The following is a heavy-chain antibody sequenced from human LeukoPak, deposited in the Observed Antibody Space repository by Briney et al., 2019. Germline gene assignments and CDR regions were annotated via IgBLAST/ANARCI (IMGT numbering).Heavy chain of an antibody. J-gene: IGHJ4*02. Sequence: PSETLSLTCTVSGGSISSYYWSWIRQPPGKGLEWIGYISYSGSTNYNPSLKSRVTISVDTSKNQFSLRLNSVTAADTAVYYCARVRAAARGVPGNYWGQGTLVTVSS. D-gene: IGHD1-26*01. CDR3: ARVRAAARGVPGNY. CDR2: ISYSGST. CDR1: GGSISSYY. V-gene: IGHV4-59*08.